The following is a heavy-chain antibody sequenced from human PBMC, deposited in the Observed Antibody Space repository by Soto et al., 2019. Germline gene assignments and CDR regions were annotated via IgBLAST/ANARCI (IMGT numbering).Heavy chain of an antibody. CDR1: GYTFTGCY. V-gene: IGHV1-2*04. J-gene: IGHJ4*02. D-gene: IGHD4-17*01. Sequence: ASVKVSCKASGYTFTGCYMHWVRQAPGQGLEWMGWINPNSGGTNYAQKFQGWVTMTRDTSISTAYMELSRLRSDDTAVYYCARGEYYGDPVDYWGQGTLVTVSS. CDR3: ARGEYYGDPVDY. CDR2: INPNSGGT.